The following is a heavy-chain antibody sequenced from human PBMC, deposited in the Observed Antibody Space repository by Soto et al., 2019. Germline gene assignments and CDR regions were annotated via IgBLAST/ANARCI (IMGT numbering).Heavy chain of an antibody. CDR1: GYTFTNYG. V-gene: IGHV1-18*01. Sequence: GASVKVSCKASGYTFTNYGITWVRQAPGQGLEWMGWISAYNGNTHYTQRLQGRVTMTTDTSTSTAYMELRGLRSDDTAVYYCARDLACSSTSCSYFALFRQPYGMDVWGQGTTVTVSS. CDR3: ARDLACSSTSCSYFALFRQPYGMDV. J-gene: IGHJ6*02. CDR2: ISAYNGNT. D-gene: IGHD2-2*01.